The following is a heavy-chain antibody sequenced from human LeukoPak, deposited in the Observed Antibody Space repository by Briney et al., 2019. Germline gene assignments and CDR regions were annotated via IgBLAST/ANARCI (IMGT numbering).Heavy chain of an antibody. CDR3: ARVITMVRGVIPSAANSDY. Sequence: PAETLSLTCTVSGGSIRSWYWSWIRKPPGKGLEWIGYIYDSGNTNYNPSLKSRVTISIDTSKNQFSLKLSSVTAADTAVYYCARVITMVRGVIPSAANSDYWGQGTLVTVSS. CDR1: GGSIRSWY. CDR2: IYDSGNT. D-gene: IGHD3-10*01. J-gene: IGHJ4*02. V-gene: IGHV4-4*08.